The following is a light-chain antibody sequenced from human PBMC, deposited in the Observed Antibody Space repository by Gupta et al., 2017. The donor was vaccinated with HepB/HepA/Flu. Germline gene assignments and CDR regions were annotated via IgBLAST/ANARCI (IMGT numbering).Light chain of an antibody. CDR3: QQYHNWPPST. J-gene: IGKJ2*01. CDR1: QSVSSN. CDR2: GAS. Sequence: EIVMTQSPATLSVSPGERATLSCRASQSVSSNLAWYQQKPGQAPRLLIYGASSRATGITARFSGSGFGKEFPLTISRRQSEDFAVYYCQQYHNWPPSTFGQGTKLEIK. V-gene: IGKV3-15*01.